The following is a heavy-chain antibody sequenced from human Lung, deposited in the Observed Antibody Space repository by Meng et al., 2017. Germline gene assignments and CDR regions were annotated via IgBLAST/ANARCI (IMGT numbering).Heavy chain of an antibody. V-gene: IGHV1-18*01. Sequence: QLVQSGAEVKNPGASAKVSCKASGYSFTCCGISWVRQAPGQGLEWLGWISAYSGYTNYAQKLQGRVTMTTDTSTSTAYMELRSLSSDDTALYYCARNSSSSVVDYWGQGTLVTVSS. J-gene: IGHJ4*02. CDR3: ARNSSSSVVDY. CDR1: GYSFTCCG. D-gene: IGHD6-6*01. CDR2: ISAYSGYT.